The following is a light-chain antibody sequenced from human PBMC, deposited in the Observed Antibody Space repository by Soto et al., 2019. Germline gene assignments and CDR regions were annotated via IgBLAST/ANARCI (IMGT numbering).Light chain of an antibody. CDR1: QGINNY. V-gene: IGKV1-27*01. CDR3: QKYARAPRT. CDR2: SAS. Sequence: DLQLPQSPSSLSASGGDSFTITCRASQGINNYLAWYQQKPGKVPVLLIYSASTLKSGVPSRFSGRGAGTDFTLTISSLQPEDFATYYCQKYARAPRTFGQGTKGDIK. J-gene: IGKJ1*01.